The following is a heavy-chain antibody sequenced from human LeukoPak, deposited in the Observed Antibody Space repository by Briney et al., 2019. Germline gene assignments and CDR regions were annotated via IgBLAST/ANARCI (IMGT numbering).Heavy chain of an antibody. V-gene: IGHV3-15*01. Sequence: PRGSLRLSCAASGFTFSNAWMSWVRQAPGKELEWVGRIKSKTDGGTTDYAAPVKGRFTISRDDSKNTLYLQMNSLKTEDTAVYYCTTPHSRPNSSGYYYWLDYWGQGTLVTVSS. CDR3: TTPHSRPNSSGYYYWLDY. J-gene: IGHJ4*02. CDR1: GFTFSNAW. CDR2: IKSKTDGGTT. D-gene: IGHD3-22*01.